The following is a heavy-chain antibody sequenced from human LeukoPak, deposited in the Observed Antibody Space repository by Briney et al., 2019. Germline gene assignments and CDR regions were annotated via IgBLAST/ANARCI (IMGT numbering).Heavy chain of an antibody. CDR1: GFTFSSYA. V-gene: IGHV3-30-3*01. Sequence: GGSLRLSCAASGFTFSSYAMHWVRQAPGKGLEWVAVISYDGSNKYYADSVKGRFTISRDNSKNTLYLQMNSLRAEDTAVYYCARDLAYYDSSGSLKSGGFDYWGQGTLVTVSS. CDR3: ARDLAYYDSSGSLKSGGFDY. CDR2: ISYDGSNK. J-gene: IGHJ4*02. D-gene: IGHD3-22*01.